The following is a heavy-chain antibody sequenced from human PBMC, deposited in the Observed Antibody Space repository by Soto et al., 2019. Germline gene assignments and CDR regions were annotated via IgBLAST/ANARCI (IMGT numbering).Heavy chain of an antibody. CDR1: GFTFSNYE. Sequence: GGSLRLSCAVSGFTFSNYEWNWVRQAPGKGLGWISYIDTSGDAMFYADSVKGRFAVSGDNTMNSLYLQMNSLRAEDTAAYYCARESIGCGGDCLDYWGQGTLVTVSS. CDR2: IDTSGDAM. J-gene: IGHJ4*02. D-gene: IGHD2-21*01. V-gene: IGHV3-48*03. CDR3: ARESIGCGGDCLDY.